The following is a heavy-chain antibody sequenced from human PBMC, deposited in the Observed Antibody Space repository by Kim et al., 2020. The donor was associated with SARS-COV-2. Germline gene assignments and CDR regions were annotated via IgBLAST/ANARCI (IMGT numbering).Heavy chain of an antibody. CDR3: AKDPYYDSSGYSVRFAFDI. Sequence: GGSLRLSCAASGFTFSSYAMSWVRQAPGKGLEWVSAISGSGGSTYYADSVKGRFTISRDNSKNTLYLQMNSLRAEDTAVYYCAKDPYYDSSGYSVRFAFDIWGQGTMVTVSS. CDR2: ISGSGGST. D-gene: IGHD3-22*01. CDR1: GFTFSSYA. J-gene: IGHJ3*02. V-gene: IGHV3-23*01.